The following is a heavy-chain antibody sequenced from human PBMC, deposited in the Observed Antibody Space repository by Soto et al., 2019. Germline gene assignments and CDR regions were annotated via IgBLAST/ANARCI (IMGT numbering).Heavy chain of an antibody. J-gene: IGHJ3*02. CDR3: ARDLDYYDSSGYYGGAFDI. D-gene: IGHD3-22*01. Sequence: GGSLRLSCAASGFTFSSYAMHWVRQAPGKGLEWVAVISYDGSNKYYADSVKGRFTISRDNSKNTLYLQMNSLRAEDTAVYYCARDLDYYDSSGYYGGAFDIWGQGTMVTVSS. V-gene: IGHV3-30-3*01. CDR1: GFTFSSYA. CDR2: ISYDGSNK.